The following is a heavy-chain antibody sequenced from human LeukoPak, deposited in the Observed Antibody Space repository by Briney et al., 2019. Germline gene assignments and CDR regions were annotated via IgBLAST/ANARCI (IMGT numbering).Heavy chain of an antibody. V-gene: IGHV1-2*06. D-gene: IGHD2/OR15-2a*01. J-gene: IGHJ4*02. CDR3: ARQSIGRHRCDY. Sequence: ASVQVSCQASGYTLTGYYMHWVRQAPGQGLEWMGRINPNSGGTNYAQKLQGRVTMTTDTSTSTAYMELRSLRSDDTAVYYCARQSIGRHRCDYGGRGPRLHVSS. CDR2: INPNSGGT. CDR1: GYTLTGYY.